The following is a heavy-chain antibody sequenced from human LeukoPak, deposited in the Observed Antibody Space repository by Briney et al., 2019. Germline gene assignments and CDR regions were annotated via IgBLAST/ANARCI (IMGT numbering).Heavy chain of an antibody. CDR2: IRRDGTT. CDR1: GFTVSSYW. D-gene: IGHD2-15*01. J-gene: IGHJ4*02. V-gene: IGHV3-74*01. CDR3: ARDAGQATPFDY. Sequence: PGGSLRLSCAASGFTVSSYWIHWVRKAPGKGLVWVSLIRRDGTTSFAASVQGRFTISRDNARDTLYLQMNSLAAEDTAVYYCARDAGQATPFDYWGPGTLVTVSS.